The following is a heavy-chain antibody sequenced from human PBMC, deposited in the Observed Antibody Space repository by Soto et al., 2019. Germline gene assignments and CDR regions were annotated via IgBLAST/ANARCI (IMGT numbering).Heavy chain of an antibody. V-gene: IGHV1-18*01. CDR2: ISGYNGET. J-gene: IGHJ6*02. CDR1: GYTFGYYG. Sequence: ASVKVSCKASGYTFGYYGISWVRQAPGQGLEWMGWISGYNGETNYAQNLQGRVTMTTDTSTSTAYMELRSLRSDDTAVYYCAWTPPDSMVGGVIRNYYGRDVWGQGTTVTVP. D-gene: IGHD3-10*01. CDR3: AWTPPDSMVGGVIRNYYGRDV.